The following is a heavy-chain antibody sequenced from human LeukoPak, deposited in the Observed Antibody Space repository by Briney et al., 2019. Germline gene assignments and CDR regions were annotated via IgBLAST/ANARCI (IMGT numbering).Heavy chain of an antibody. V-gene: IGHV3-21*01. D-gene: IGHD3-3*01. CDR3: ARVGIFGAVNAVYFDY. Sequence: GGSLRLSCAASGFTFSSYSMNWVRQAPGKGLEWVSSISSSSSYIYYADSVKGRFTISRDNAKNSLYLQMDSLRVEDTAVYYCARVGIFGAVNAVYFDYWGQGSLVTVSS. CDR2: ISSSSSYI. J-gene: IGHJ4*02. CDR1: GFTFSSYS.